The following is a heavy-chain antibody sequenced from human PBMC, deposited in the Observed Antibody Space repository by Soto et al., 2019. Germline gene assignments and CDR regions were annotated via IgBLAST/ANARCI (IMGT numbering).Heavy chain of an antibody. J-gene: IGHJ4*02. D-gene: IGHD3-16*01. CDR1: GGSTSSDSY. CDR2: IYYSGNT. V-gene: IGHV4-30-4*01. CDR3: AREGGESSDGLYYFDS. Sequence: SETRSLTWTVSGGSTSSDSYWSFIRQPPGKGLEWIGHIYYSGNTDYNPSLKSRLAISIDTSKNQFSLKLSSVTAADTAVYFCAREGGESSDGLYYFDSWGQGSLVTVSS.